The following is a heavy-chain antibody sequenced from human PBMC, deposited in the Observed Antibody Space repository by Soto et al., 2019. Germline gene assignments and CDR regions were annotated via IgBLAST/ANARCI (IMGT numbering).Heavy chain of an antibody. CDR2: INSNTGGT. V-gene: IGHV1-2*02. D-gene: IGHD1-7*01. Sequence: ASVKVSCKASGYTFKDYFLHWVRQAPGQGLEWMGWINSNTGGTNYAQKFQGRVTMTRDTPISTAYMELSRLTSDDTAVYHCARESVVTGTHYFDYWGQGTLVTVSS. CDR3: ARESVVTGTHYFDY. CDR1: GYTFKDYF. J-gene: IGHJ4*02.